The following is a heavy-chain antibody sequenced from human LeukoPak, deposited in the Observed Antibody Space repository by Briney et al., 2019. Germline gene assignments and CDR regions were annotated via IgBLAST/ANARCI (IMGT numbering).Heavy chain of an antibody. V-gene: IGHV1-46*01. Sequence: AAVKVSCKASGHTFINYYMHWVRQAPGQGLEWMGMINPSGGSTSYAQKFQGRVTMTRDTSTSTVYMELSRLRSDDTAVYYCARVRHTYGYDFDYWGQGTLVTVSS. CDR1: GHTFINYY. D-gene: IGHD5-18*01. J-gene: IGHJ4*02. CDR3: ARVRHTYGYDFDY. CDR2: INPSGGST.